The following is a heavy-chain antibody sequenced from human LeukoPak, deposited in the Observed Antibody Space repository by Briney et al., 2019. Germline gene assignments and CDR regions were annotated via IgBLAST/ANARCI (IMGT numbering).Heavy chain of an antibody. CDR1: GGSISSGGYY. CDR3: TNFRLGYYFDF. CDR2: IYYSGST. D-gene: IGHD2/OR15-2a*01. Sequence: PSETLSLTCTVSGGSISSGGYYWSWIRQHPGKGLEWIGYIYYSGSTYYNPSLKSRVTISVDTSKNQFSLKLSSVTAADTAVYYCTNFRLGYYFDFWGQGTLVTVSS. V-gene: IGHV4-31*03. J-gene: IGHJ4*02.